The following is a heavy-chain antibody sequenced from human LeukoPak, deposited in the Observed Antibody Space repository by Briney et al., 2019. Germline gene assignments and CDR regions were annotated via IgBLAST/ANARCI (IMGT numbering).Heavy chain of an antibody. Sequence: ASVKVSCKASGYTFTSNGISWVRQAPGQGLEWMGWISVYNGNTNYEQKLQGRVTMTTDTSTTTAYMELRSLRSDDTAMYYCARRRDLYSGSCYPFDYWGQGTLVTVSS. CDR2: ISVYNGNT. D-gene: IGHD1-26*01. V-gene: IGHV1-18*01. CDR3: ARRRDLYSGSCYPFDY. CDR1: GYTFTSNG. J-gene: IGHJ4*02.